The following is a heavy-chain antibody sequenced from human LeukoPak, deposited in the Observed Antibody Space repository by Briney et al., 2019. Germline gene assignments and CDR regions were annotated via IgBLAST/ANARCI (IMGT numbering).Heavy chain of an antibody. D-gene: IGHD3-10*01. CDR3: ARGNYYGSGNTYYMDV. Sequence: YPSETLSLTCTVSGGSISSYYWSWIRQPAGKGLEWIGRIYTSGSTNYNPSLKSRVTMSVDTSKNQFSLKLSSVTAADTAVYYCARGNYYGSGNTYYMDVWGKGTTVTVSS. CDR1: GGSISSYY. V-gene: IGHV4-4*07. CDR2: IYTSGST. J-gene: IGHJ6*03.